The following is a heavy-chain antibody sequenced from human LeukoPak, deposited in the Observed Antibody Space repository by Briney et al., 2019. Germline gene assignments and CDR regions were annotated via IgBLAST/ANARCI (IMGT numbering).Heavy chain of an antibody. Sequence: GGSLRLSCAASGFTFSSYAMSWVRQAPGKGLEWVSAISGSGGSTYYADSVKGRFTISRDNSKNTLYLQMNSLRAEDTDVYYCANFVGATPDAFDIWGQGTMVTVSS. V-gene: IGHV3-23*01. J-gene: IGHJ3*02. D-gene: IGHD1-26*01. CDR1: GFTFSSYA. CDR3: ANFVGATPDAFDI. CDR2: ISGSGGST.